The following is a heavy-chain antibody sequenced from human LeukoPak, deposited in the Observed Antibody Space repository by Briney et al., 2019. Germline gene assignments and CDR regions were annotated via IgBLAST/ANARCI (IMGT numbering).Heavy chain of an antibody. V-gene: IGHV3-7*04. J-gene: IGHJ4*02. CDR1: GFTFSSYW. Sequence: GGSLRLSCAASGFTFSSYWMNWVRQAPEKGLEWVANIKKDGSEENYVDSVKGRFTISRDNAKNTLYLQMNSLRAEDTAVYYCAGGSGWLIDYWGQGTLVTVSS. CDR3: AGGSGWLIDY. CDR2: IKKDGSEE. D-gene: IGHD6-19*01.